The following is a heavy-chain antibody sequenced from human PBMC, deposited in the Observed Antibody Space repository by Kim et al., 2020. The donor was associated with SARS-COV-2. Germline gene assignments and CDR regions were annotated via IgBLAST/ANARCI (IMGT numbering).Heavy chain of an antibody. D-gene: IGHD3-9*01. CDR2: IYYSGST. CDR3: ARETPPSSYYDILICYYMGLDY. V-gene: IGHV4-39*07. J-gene: IGHJ4*02. Sequence: SETLSLTCTVSGGSISSSSYYWGWIRQPPGKGLEWIGSIYYSGSTYYNPPLKSRVTISVVTSKNQFSLKLSSVTAADTAVYYCARETPPSSYYDILICYYMGLDYRGQGTLVTVCS. CDR1: GGSISSSSYY.